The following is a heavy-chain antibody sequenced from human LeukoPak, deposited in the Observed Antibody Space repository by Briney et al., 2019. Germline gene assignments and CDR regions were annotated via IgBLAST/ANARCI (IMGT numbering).Heavy chain of an antibody. J-gene: IGHJ4*02. D-gene: IGHD3-16*01. Sequence: ASVKVSCKASGYTFTGYYIHWVRQAPGQGLEWMGRINPSSGVTYYVQKFEGRVTMTRDTSVSTVYMEVGNLTSDDTAMYYCAREDYDYWGQGTLVTVSS. CDR1: GYTFTGYY. CDR3: AREDYDY. V-gene: IGHV1-2*06. CDR2: INPSSGVT.